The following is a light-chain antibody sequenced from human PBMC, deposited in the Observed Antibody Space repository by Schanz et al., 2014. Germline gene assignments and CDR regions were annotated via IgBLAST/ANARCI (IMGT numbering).Light chain of an antibody. CDR2: DVS. CDR1: SSDVGGYNY. Sequence: SALTQPASVSGSPGQSITISCTGTSSDVGGYNYVSWYQQHPGKAPKLMIYDVSNRPSGVSNRFSGSKSGNTASLTVSGLQTEDEADYYCCSYTGSGMLFGGGTKLTV. V-gene: IGLV2-14*01. J-gene: IGLJ2*01. CDR3: CSYTGSGML.